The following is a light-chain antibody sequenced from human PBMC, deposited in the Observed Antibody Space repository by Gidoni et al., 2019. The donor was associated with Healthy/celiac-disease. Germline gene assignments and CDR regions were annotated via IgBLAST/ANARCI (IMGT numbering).Light chain of an antibody. CDR3: QTWGTGIWV. Sequence: QLVLTPSPSASASPGAPVKPTCTLSSGHSSYAIAWHQQQPEKGPRYLMKLNSDGSHSKGDGIPDRFSGSSSGAERYLTISSLQSEDEADYYCQTWGTGIWVFGGGTKLTVL. CDR1: SGHSSYA. J-gene: IGLJ3*02. CDR2: LNSDGSH. V-gene: IGLV4-69*01.